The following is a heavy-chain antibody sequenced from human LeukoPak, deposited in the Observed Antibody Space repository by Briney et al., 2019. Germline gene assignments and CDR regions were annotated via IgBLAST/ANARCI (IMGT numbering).Heavy chain of an antibody. Sequence: GGSLRLSCVASGFTFSSYGMHWVRQAPGKGLEWVAFIRYDGSNKYYADSVKGRFTISRDNSKNTLYLQMNSLRAEDTAVYYCAKDPPSYGYNYYYYMDVWGKGTTVTISS. CDR1: GFTFSSYG. CDR3: AKDPPSYGYNYYYYMDV. J-gene: IGHJ6*03. V-gene: IGHV3-30*02. D-gene: IGHD5-18*01. CDR2: IRYDGSNK.